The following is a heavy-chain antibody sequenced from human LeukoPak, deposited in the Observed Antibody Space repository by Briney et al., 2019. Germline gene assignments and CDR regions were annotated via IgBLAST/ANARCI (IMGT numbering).Heavy chain of an antibody. CDR2: ISGTSDYI. CDR1: GFTFSDYP. D-gene: IGHD3-16*01. V-gene: IGHV3-21*01. CDR3: ARSFYDYSGPNLFDP. J-gene: IGHJ5*02. Sequence: GGSLRLSCAVSGFTFSDYPMNWVRHAPAEGREWVSSISGTSDYIYYADSVKGRFTISRDNAKTSLYLQMNSRRAEDTALYYCARSFYDYSGPNLFDPWGQGTLVTVSS.